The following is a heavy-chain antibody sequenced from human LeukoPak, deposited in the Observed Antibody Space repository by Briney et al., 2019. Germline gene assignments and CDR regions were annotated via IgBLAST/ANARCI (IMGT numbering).Heavy chain of an antibody. J-gene: IGHJ3*02. CDR3: ARGGCSGGNCYGFDI. CDR1: GFTFSSTW. D-gene: IGHD2-15*01. Sequence: GGSLRLSCAASGFTFSSTWMNWVRQGPGKGLEWVSRITSDGSSTIYADSVKGRFTISRDNAKKSVYLQMNGLRAEDTAVYYCARGGCSGGNCYGFDIWGQGTMVAVSS. CDR2: ITSDGSST. V-gene: IGHV3-74*01.